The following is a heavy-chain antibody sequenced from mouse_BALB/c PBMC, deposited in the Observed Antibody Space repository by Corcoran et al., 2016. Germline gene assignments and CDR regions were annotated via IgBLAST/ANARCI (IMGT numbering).Heavy chain of an antibody. V-gene: IGHV9-1*02. CDR1: GYTFTNYG. Sequence: QIQLVQSGPELKKPGETVKISCKASGYTFTNYGMNWVKQAPGKGLKWMGWINTYTGEPTYADDFKGRFAFSLETSASTAYLQINNLKNEDMATYFCARGRIYYDYEGAMDYWGQGTSVTVSS. CDR2: INTYTGEP. J-gene: IGHJ4*01. CDR3: ARGRIYYDYEGAMDY. D-gene: IGHD2-4*01.